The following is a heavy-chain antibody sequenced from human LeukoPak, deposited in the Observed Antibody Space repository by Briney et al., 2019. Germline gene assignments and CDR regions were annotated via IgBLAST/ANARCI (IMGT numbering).Heavy chain of an antibody. CDR3: ARATYYYDSSGYRAVYYFDY. Sequence: PGGSLRLSCAASGFTFSSYWMHWVSQAPGKGLVWVSRINTDETITTYADSVKGRFTISRDNAKNTLYLQMNSLRAEDTAVYYCARATYYYDSSGYRAVYYFDYWGQGTLVTVSS. D-gene: IGHD3-22*01. CDR1: GFTFSSYW. V-gene: IGHV3-74*01. J-gene: IGHJ4*02. CDR2: INTDETIT.